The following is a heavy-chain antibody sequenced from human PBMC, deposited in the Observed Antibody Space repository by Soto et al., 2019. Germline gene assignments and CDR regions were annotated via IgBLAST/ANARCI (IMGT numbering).Heavy chain of an antibody. CDR2: IYPGDSET. Sequence: PGESLKISCKGSGYNFTTFWIGWVRQVPGKGLEWMGIIYPGDSETKYIPDFEGQVTISADRSTNTAYLQWRSLRASDTAMYYCARLGFPGAIYFDTWGLGTLVTV. CDR3: ARLGFPGAIYFDT. J-gene: IGHJ4*02. D-gene: IGHD3-9*01. CDR1: GYNFTTFW. V-gene: IGHV5-51*01.